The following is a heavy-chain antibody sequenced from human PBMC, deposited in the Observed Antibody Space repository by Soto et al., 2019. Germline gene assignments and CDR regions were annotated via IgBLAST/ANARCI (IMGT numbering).Heavy chain of an antibody. Sequence: GGSLRLSCSASGFTFSSYAMSWVRQAPGKGLEWVSAISGSGGSTYYADSVKGRLTISRDNSKNTLYLQMNSLRAEDTAVYYCAKHMTTVVTSFDYWGQGTLVTVSS. CDR2: ISGSGGST. CDR1: GFTFSSYA. D-gene: IGHD4-17*01. V-gene: IGHV3-23*01. CDR3: AKHMTTVVTSFDY. J-gene: IGHJ4*02.